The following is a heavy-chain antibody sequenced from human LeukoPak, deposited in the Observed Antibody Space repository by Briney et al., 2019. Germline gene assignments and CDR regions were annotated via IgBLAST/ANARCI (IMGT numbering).Heavy chain of an antibody. CDR1: GFTFTSYA. V-gene: IGHV3-23*01. D-gene: IGHD3-10*01. CDR2: ISGSGGTT. CDR3: AKDPSTHGSGRTGWFDP. J-gene: IGHJ5*02. Sequence: PGGSLRLSCAASGFTFTSYAMIWVRQAPGKGLEWVSAISGSGGTTYCADSVQGRFTISRDNSKNTLYLEMNSLRAEDTAVYYCAKDPSTHGSGRTGWFDPWGQGTLVTVSS.